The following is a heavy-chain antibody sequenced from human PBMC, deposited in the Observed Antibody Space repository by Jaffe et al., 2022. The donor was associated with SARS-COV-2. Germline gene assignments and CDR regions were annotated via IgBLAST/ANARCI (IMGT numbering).Heavy chain of an antibody. CDR2: INPNSGGT. J-gene: IGHJ6*02. V-gene: IGHV1-2*06. D-gene: IGHD5-12*01. CDR3: ARDGGGIVATTFEYYYGMDV. Sequence: QVQLVQSGAEVKKPGASVKVSCKASGYTFTGYYMHWVRQAPGQGLEWMGRINPNSGGTNYAQKFQGRVTMTRDTSISTAYMELSRLRSDDTAVYYCARDGGGIVATTFEYYYGMDVWGQGTTVTVSS. CDR1: GYTFTGYY.